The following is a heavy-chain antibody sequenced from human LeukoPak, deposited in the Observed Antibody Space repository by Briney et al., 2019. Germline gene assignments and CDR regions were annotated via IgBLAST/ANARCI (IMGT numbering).Heavy chain of an antibody. V-gene: IGHV3-21*01. CDR3: AKEIYVSGSYFTNFDS. CDR1: GFTFSSYS. Sequence: PGGSLRLSCAASGFTFSSYSMNWVRQAPGKGLEWVSSISSSSSYIYYADSVKGRFTISRDNAKNSLYLQMNSLGAEDTAVYYCAKEIYVSGSYFTNFDSWGQGILVTVSS. J-gene: IGHJ4*02. CDR2: ISSSSSYI. D-gene: IGHD3-10*01.